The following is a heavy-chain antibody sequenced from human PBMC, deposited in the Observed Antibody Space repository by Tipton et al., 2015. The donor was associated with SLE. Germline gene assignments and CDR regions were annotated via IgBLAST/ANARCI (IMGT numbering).Heavy chain of an antibody. V-gene: IGHV4-39*01. CDR1: GGSISSSSYY. Sequence: TLSLTCTVSGGSISSSSYYWGWIRQPPGKGLEWIGSIYYSWSTYYNPSLKSRVTLSVDTSKNQFSLKLSSVTAADTAVYYCARRGYSYGLDYWGQGTLVTVSS. J-gene: IGHJ4*02. CDR3: ARRGYSYGLDY. CDR2: IYYSWST. D-gene: IGHD5-18*01.